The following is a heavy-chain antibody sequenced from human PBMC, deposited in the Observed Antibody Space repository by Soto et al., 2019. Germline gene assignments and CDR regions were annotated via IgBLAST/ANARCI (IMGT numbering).Heavy chain of an antibody. V-gene: IGHV4-30-4*01. CDR3: GRDLTSNANCIDS. CDR2: IYYTGKT. J-gene: IGHJ5*01. CDR1: GDYIHVGGYY. D-gene: IGHD2-2*01. Sequence: PSETLSLTCSVSGDYIHVGGYYWTWIRQRPGKGLEWMGYIYYTGKTYYNPSLESRLTMSVDRSKNQFSLRLTSVTAADTAVYFCGRDLTSNANCIDSWGQGTLVTVSS.